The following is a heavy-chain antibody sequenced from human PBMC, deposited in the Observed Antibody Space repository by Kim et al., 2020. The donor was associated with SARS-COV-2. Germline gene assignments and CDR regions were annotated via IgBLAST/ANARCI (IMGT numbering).Heavy chain of an antibody. CDR1: GFTFSGSA. D-gene: IGHD3-9*01. CDR3: TRSVSVLRYFDWQTHYYYGMDV. J-gene: IGHJ6*02. CDR2: IRSKANSYAT. Sequence: GGSLRLSCAASGFTFSGSAMHWVRQASGKGLEWVGRIRSKANSYATAYAASVKGRFTISRDDSKNTAYLQMNSLKTEDTAVYYCTRSVSVLRYFDWQTHYYYGMDVWGQGTTVTVSS. V-gene: IGHV3-73*01.